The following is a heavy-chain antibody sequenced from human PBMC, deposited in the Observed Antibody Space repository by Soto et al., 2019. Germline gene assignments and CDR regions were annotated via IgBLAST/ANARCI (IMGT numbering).Heavy chain of an antibody. J-gene: IGHJ4*02. CDR3: ARGQYYYGSGSSPIPYFDY. CDR1: GYSFTSYW. D-gene: IGHD3-10*01. Sequence: PGESLKISCKGSGYSFTSYWIGWVRQMPGKGLEWMGIIYPGDSDTRYSPSFQGQVTISADKSISTAYLQWSSLKASDTAMYYCARGQYYYGSGSSPIPYFDYWGQGTLVTVSS. V-gene: IGHV5-51*01. CDR2: IYPGDSDT.